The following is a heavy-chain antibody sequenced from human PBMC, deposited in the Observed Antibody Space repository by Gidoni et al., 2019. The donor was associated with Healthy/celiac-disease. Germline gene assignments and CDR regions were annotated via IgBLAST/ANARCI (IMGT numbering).Heavy chain of an antibody. CDR1: GLPFSSSS. CDR3: ARDDSTLCTSFYPDYYYGMDV. CDR2: ISSSSSYI. Sequence: EVQLVESGGGLVKPGGSLRLSCAASGLPFSSSSMHWVRQAPGKGLEWFSSISSSSSYIYYADSVKGRFTISRDNAKNSLYLQMNSLRAEDTAVYYCARDDSTLCTSFYPDYYYGMDVWGQGTTVTVSS. V-gene: IGHV3-21*01. J-gene: IGHJ6*02. D-gene: IGHD2-2*01.